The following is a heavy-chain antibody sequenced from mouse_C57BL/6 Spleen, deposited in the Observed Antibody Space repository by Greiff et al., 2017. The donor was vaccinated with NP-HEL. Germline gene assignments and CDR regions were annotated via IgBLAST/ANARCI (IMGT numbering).Heavy chain of an antibody. Sequence: EVQLQESGPVLVKPGASVKMSCKASGYTFTDYYMNWVKQSHGKSLEWIGVINPYNGGTSYNQKFKGKATLTVDKSSSTAYMELNSLTSEDSAVYYCARTTTVVGLDYWGQGTTLTVSS. J-gene: IGHJ2*01. CDR1: GYTFTDYY. D-gene: IGHD1-1*01. CDR2: INPYNGGT. V-gene: IGHV1-19*01. CDR3: ARTTTVVGLDY.